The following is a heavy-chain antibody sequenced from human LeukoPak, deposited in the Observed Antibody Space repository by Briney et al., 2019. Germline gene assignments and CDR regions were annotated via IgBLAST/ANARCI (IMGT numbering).Heavy chain of an antibody. D-gene: IGHD6-13*01. Sequence: GGSLRLSCAASGFTFSDYGINWVRQAPGKGLEWLSFVSGKSRAIYYADSVKGRFTISRDNAKESVYLQMNNLRAEDTAVYYCARGGGMRSWYDFDYWGQGILVTVSS. CDR1: GFTFSDYG. CDR3: ARGGGMRSWYDFDY. V-gene: IGHV3-48*04. J-gene: IGHJ4*02. CDR2: VSGKSRAI.